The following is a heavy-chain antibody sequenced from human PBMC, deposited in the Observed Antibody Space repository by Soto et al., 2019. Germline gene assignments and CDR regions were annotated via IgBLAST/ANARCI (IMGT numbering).Heavy chain of an antibody. J-gene: IGHJ4*02. Sequence: SETLSLTCTVAGGSISNYYWTWIRQPAGKGLEWIGRMYTSGSTNYNPSLKSRVTMSVDTSKNQFSLKLSSVTAADTAVYYCARVSIVGATTGYWGQGTLVTVSS. CDR3: ARVSIVGATTGY. CDR1: GGSISNYY. D-gene: IGHD1-26*01. V-gene: IGHV4-4*07. CDR2: MYTSGST.